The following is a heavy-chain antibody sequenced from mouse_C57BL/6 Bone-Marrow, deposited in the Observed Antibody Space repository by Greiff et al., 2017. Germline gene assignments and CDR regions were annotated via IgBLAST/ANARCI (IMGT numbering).Heavy chain of an antibody. CDR1: GFTFSSYA. CDR2: ISDGGSYT. Sequence: EVQGVESGGGLVKPGGSLKLSCAASGFTFSSYAMSWVRQTPEKRLEWVATISDGGSYTYYPDNVKGRFTISRDNAKNNLYLQMSHLKSEDTAMYYCARDGTGGAWFAYWGQGTLVTVSA. V-gene: IGHV5-4*01. CDR3: ARDGTGGAWFAY. J-gene: IGHJ3*01. D-gene: IGHD4-1*01.